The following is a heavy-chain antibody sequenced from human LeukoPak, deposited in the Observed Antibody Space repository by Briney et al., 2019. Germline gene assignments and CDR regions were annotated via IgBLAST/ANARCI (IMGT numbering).Heavy chain of an antibody. CDR2: ISSTGSHI. J-gene: IGHJ4*02. CDR1: VFTFSSYS. V-gene: IGHV3-21*01. CDR3: ARYTYGFTYCFDY. Sequence: GGSLRLSCAAAVFTFSSYSMSWVRQAPGKGLEWVSFISSTGSHIYYADSLKGRFTVSRDNANNSLYLQMSSLRAEDTAVYYCARYTYGFTYCFDYWGQGTLVTVSS. D-gene: IGHD5-18*01.